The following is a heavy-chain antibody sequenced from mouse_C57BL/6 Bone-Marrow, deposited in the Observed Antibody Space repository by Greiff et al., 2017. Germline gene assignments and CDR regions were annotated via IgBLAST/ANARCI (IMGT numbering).Heavy chain of an antibody. J-gene: IGHJ4*01. CDR3: ARSGRLLLWLRRRGDEYAMDY. CDR2: IYPGSGNT. V-gene: IGHV1-76*01. D-gene: IGHD2-2*01. Sequence: QVQLQQSGPELLRSRASVTLFCKASGYTLPDFYINLVKLRPGQGLEWIARIYPGSGNTYYNETFKGKATLTAEKSSSTAYMQLSSLTSEDSAVYFCARSGRLLLWLRRRGDEYAMDYWGQGTSVTVYS. CDR1: GYTLPDFY.